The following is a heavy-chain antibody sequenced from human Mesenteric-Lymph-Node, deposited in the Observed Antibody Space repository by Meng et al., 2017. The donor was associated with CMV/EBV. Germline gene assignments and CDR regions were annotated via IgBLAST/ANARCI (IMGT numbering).Heavy chain of an antibody. J-gene: IGHJ5*02. CDR2: INAGNGNT. CDR1: GYTFTSYA. Sequence: SGYTFTSYAMHWVRQAPGQRLEWMGWINAGNGNTKYSQKFQGRVTITRGTSASTAYMELSSLRSEDTAVYYCARWGSSSWYGNWFDPWGQGTLVTVSS. CDR3: ARWGSSSWYGNWFDP. V-gene: IGHV1-3*01. D-gene: IGHD6-13*01.